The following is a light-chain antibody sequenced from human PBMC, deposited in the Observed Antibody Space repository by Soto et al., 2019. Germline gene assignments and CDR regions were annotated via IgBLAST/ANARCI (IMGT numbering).Light chain of an antibody. CDR2: GHN. CDR3: AAWDDSLNGWV. J-gene: IGLJ3*02. V-gene: IGLV1-44*01. Sequence: QSVLTQPPSASGTPGQRVTISCSGGTSNIGRNAVNWYQQLPGTAPKLLVYGHNQRPSGAPDRFSGSKSGTAASLAISGLQTEYEADYYCAAWDDSLNGWVFGGGTKLTVL. CDR1: TSNIGRNA.